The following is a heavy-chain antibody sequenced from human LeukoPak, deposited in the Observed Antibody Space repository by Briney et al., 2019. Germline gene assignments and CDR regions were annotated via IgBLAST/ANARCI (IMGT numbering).Heavy chain of an antibody. CDR2: IYHTGPT. J-gene: IGHJ5*02. CDR1: GGSMTNNTFY. CDR3: ARVLIWFGQLQNWFDP. V-gene: IGHV4-39*07. Sequence: SETLSLTCTVSGGSMTNNTFYWGWIRQPPGKGLEWIGSIYHTGPTYYNPSLKSRVTISVDTSKNQFSLKLSSVTVADTAVYYCARVLIWFGQLQNWFDPWGPGTLVTVSS. D-gene: IGHD3-10*01.